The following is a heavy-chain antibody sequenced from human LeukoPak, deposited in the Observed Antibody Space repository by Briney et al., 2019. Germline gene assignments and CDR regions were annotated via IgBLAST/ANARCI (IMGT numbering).Heavy chain of an antibody. Sequence: GGSLRLSCAASGFTFSRYWMSWVRQAPGKGLGWVANIKQDGSEKYYVDSVKGRFTISRDNAKNSLYLQMNSLRAGDTAVYYCARVNDSSGYYRYYFDYWGQGTLVTVSS. CDR3: ARVNDSSGYYRYYFDY. CDR1: GFTFSRYW. D-gene: IGHD3-22*01. J-gene: IGHJ4*02. V-gene: IGHV3-7*01. CDR2: IKQDGSEK.